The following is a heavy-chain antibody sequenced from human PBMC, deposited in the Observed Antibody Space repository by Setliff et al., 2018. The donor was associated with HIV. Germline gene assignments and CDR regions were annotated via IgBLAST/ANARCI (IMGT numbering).Heavy chain of an antibody. Sequence: SETLSLTCSVSGGSISSRSYYWSWIRQPAGKGLEWIGHIHTSGDTDYSPSLNSRVTISIDTSKKQFSLKLSAGTAAGTAMYYCARRESYYDILTGPAFDAFDIWGQGTMVTVSS. CDR3: ARRESYYDILTGPAFDAFDI. J-gene: IGHJ3*02. CDR2: IHTSGDT. CDR1: GGSISSRSYY. D-gene: IGHD3-9*01. V-gene: IGHV4-61*09.